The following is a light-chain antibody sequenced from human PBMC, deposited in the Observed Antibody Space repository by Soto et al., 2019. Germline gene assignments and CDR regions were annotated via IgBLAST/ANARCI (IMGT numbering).Light chain of an antibody. Sequence: QSMLTQPPSASGTPGQRVTISCSGSRSNIGSNTVNWYQQLPGTAPKLLIYNNNQRPSGVPDRFSGSKSGTSASLAISGLQSEDEADYYCAAWDDSLNGLVFGTGTKVTVL. J-gene: IGLJ1*01. CDR3: AAWDDSLNGLV. CDR2: NNN. CDR1: RSNIGSNT. V-gene: IGLV1-44*01.